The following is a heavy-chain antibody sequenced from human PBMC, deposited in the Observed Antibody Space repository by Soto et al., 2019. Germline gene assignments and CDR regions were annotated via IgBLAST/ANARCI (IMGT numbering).Heavy chain of an antibody. V-gene: IGHV3-30-3*01. CDR1: GFTFSSYA. CDR2: ISYDGSNK. CDR3: ARDKLVWFGDEYYYGMDV. D-gene: IGHD3-10*01. Sequence: GGSLRLSCAASGFTFSSYAMHWVRQAPGKGLEWVAVISYDGSNKYYADSVKGRFTISRDNSKNTLYLQMNSLRAEDTAVYYCARDKLVWFGDEYYYGMDVWGQGTTVTVSS. J-gene: IGHJ6*02.